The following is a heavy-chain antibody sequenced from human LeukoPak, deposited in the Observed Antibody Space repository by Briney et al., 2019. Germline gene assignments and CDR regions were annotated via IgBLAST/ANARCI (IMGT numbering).Heavy chain of an antibody. CDR1: GYTFTSNY. CDR3: ATASETLG. J-gene: IGHJ4*02. D-gene: IGHD7-27*01. V-gene: IGHV1-46*01. Sequence: GASVKVSCKAFGYTFTSNYMHWVRQAPGQGPEWMGVISPSGGSTTYAQKFQGRVTMTEDTSTDTAYMELSSLRSEDTAVYYCATASETLGWGQGTLVTVSS. CDR2: ISPSGGST.